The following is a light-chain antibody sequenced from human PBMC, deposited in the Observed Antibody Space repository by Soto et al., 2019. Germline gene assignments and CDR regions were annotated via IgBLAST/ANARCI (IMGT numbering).Light chain of an antibody. Sequence: DIQMTQSPSSLSASVGDRVTITCQASQDISNYLSWYQQKSGKAPKLLIYDASNLETGVPSRFSGSRSGTDFTFTINSLQPEDIATYYCQQYDNLPFTFGPGTKVDIK. CDR3: QQYDNLPFT. V-gene: IGKV1-33*01. CDR1: QDISNY. J-gene: IGKJ3*01. CDR2: DAS.